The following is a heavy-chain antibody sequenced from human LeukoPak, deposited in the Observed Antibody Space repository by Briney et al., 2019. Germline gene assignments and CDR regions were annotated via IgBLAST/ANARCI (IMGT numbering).Heavy chain of an antibody. CDR3: ARADYGSLDY. D-gene: IGHD3-16*01. V-gene: IGHV4-59*01. CDR2: IYYSGST. J-gene: IGHJ4*02. Sequence: PSETLSLPCTVSGGSISSYYWSWIRQPPGKGLEWIGYIYYSGSTNYNPSLKSRVTISVDTSKNQFSLKLSSVTAADTAVYYCARADYGSLDYWGQGTLVTVSS. CDR1: GGSISSYY.